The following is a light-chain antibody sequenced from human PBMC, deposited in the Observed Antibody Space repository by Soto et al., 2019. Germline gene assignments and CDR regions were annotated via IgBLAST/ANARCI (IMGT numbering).Light chain of an antibody. Sequence: QASLTQPGSVSGSPGQSITISCTGTSSNIGTYNFVSWYQHHPGKVPKLMIYDDTKRPSGISNRFSGSKSGNTASLTISGLQAEDEADYYCSSYAGSGSDDYVFGTGTKVTVL. CDR2: DDT. J-gene: IGLJ1*01. CDR1: SSNIGTYNF. V-gene: IGLV2-23*01. CDR3: SSYAGSGSDDYV.